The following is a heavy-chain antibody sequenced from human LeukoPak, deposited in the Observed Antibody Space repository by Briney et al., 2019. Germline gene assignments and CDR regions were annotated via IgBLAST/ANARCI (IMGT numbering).Heavy chain of an antibody. CDR2: IYSGGST. D-gene: IGHD6-6*01. V-gene: IGHV3-53*01. J-gene: IGHJ4*02. CDR1: GLTFSSNY. Sequence: GGSLRLSCAASGLTFSSNYMNWVRQAPGKGLGWVSVIYSGGSTYYADSVKGRFTISRDNSKNTLYLQMNSLRAEDTAVYYCAGAQGISARWWGQGTLVTVSS. CDR3: AGAQGISARW.